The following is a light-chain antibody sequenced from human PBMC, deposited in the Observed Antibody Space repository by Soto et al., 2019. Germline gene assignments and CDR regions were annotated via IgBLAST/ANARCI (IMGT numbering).Light chain of an antibody. J-gene: IGKJ2*01. V-gene: IGKV3-11*01. CDR1: PSVSSY. Sequence: EIVLTQSPATLSLSPGERATLSCRASPSVSSYLAWYQQKPGQAPRLLIYDASNSATGIPARFSGSGSGTDFTLTISSLAPEEFAVYYCPQRSNCAGTFGQGTKLEIK. CDR2: DAS. CDR3: PQRSNCAGT.